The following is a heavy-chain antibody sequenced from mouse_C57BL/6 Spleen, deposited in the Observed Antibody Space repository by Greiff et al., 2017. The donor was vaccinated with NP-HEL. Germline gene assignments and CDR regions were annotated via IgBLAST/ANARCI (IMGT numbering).Heavy chain of an antibody. V-gene: IGHV1-69*01. CDR2: IDPSDSYT. CDR3: ARPHDYDVGFAY. D-gene: IGHD2-4*01. CDR1: GYTFTSYW. J-gene: IGHJ3*01. Sequence: VQLQQPGAELVMPGASVKLSCKASGYTFTSYWMHWVKQRPGQGLEWIGEIDPSDSYTNYNQKFKGKSTLTVDKSSSTAYMQLSSLTSEDSAVYYCARPHDYDVGFAYWGQGTLVTVSA.